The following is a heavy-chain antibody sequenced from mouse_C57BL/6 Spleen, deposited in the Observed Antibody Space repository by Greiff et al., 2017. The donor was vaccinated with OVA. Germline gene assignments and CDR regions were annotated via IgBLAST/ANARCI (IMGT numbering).Heavy chain of an antibody. J-gene: IGHJ2*01. CDR2: IYPGSGST. Sequence: VKLQQPGAELVKPGASVKMSCKASGYTFTSYWITWVKQRPGQGLEWIGDIYPGSGSTTYNEKFKSKATLTVDTSSSTAYMQLSSLTSEDSAVYYCARTYYSNPYYFDYWGQGTTLTVSS. CDR3: ARTYYSNPYYFDY. CDR1: GYTFTSYW. V-gene: IGHV1-55*01. D-gene: IGHD2-5*01.